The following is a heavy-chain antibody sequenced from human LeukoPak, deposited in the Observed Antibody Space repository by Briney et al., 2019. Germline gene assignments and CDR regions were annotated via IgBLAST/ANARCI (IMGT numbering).Heavy chain of an antibody. V-gene: IGHV4-34*01. CDR3: ARGGEYGSGSYYKY. Sequence: SETLSLTCAVSGGSFSGYYWSWIRQPPGKGLEWIGEINHSGSTNYNPSLKSRVTISVDTSKNQFSLKLSSVTAADTAVYYCARGGEYGSGSYYKYWGQGTLVTVSS. D-gene: IGHD3-10*01. CDR2: INHSGST. CDR1: GGSFSGYY. J-gene: IGHJ4*02.